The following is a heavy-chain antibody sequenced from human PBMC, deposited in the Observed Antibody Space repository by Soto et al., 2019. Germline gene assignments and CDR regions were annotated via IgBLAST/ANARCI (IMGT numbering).Heavy chain of an antibody. CDR2: INGGGENT. V-gene: IGHV3-23*01. CDR1: RFSFNTFA. CDR3: AKHSYYDFWPGHYYYLDF. D-gene: IGHD3-3*01. Sequence: GGSLRLSCVTSRFSFNTFAMSWVRQAPGKGLGWVSAINGGGENTYYADSVKGRFTISRDNSKNTLYLQMDSLRAEDTAVYYCAKHSYYDFWPGHYYYLDFWGQGTLVTVSS. J-gene: IGHJ4*02.